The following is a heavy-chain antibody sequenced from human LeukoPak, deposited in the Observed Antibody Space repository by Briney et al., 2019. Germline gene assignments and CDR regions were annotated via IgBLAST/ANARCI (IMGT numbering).Heavy chain of an antibody. CDR3: AKNDYLSHCYCYMDV. V-gene: IGHV3-30*02. CDR1: GFTFSSYG. J-gene: IGHJ6*03. CDR2: IRYDGSNK. D-gene: IGHD5-12*01. Sequence: GGSLRLYCAASGFTFSSYGMHWVRQAPGKGLEWVAFIRYDGSNKYYADSVKGRFTFSRANSKNTPYLQMNSMRAEDTAVFYCAKNDYLSHCYCYMDVWGKGTTVTVSS.